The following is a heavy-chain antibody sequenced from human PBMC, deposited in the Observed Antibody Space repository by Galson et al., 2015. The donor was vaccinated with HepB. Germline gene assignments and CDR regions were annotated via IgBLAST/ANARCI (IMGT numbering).Heavy chain of an antibody. CDR1: GGTFSSYT. Sequence: SVKVSCKASGGTFSSYTISWVRQAPGQGLEWMGRIIPILGIANYAQKFQSRVTITADKSTSTAYMELSSLRSEDTAVYYCARASIAVAADDAFDIWGQGTMVTVSS. CDR2: IIPILGIA. V-gene: IGHV1-69*02. D-gene: IGHD6-19*01. J-gene: IGHJ3*02. CDR3: ARASIAVAADDAFDI.